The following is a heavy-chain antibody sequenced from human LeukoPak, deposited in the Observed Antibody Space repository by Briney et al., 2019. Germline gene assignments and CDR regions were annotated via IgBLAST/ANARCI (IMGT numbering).Heavy chain of an antibody. D-gene: IGHD2/OR15-2a*01. V-gene: IGHV3-73*01. CDR1: GFTFSGSA. CDR2: IRSTTDT. CDR3: TRLRHSNTDYYYYYGMDV. J-gene: IGHJ6*02. Sequence: PGGSLRLSCEPSGFTFSGSAMHWVREASRKGLEWVGRIRSTTDTAYAASVKGRFTISRDDSKNTAYLQMNSLKTEDTAVYYCTRLRHSNTDYYYYYGMDVWGQGTTVTVYS.